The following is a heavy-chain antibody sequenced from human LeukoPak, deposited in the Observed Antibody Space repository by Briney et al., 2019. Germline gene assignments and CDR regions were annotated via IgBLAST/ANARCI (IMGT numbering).Heavy chain of an antibody. D-gene: IGHD5-18*01. CDR3: ARDGSYGSSWFDY. CDR2: IAYDGVNT. V-gene: IGHV3-30*04. CDR1: GFTFTKSA. J-gene: IGHJ4*02. Sequence: AGGSLRLSCAASGFTFTKSALHWVRQAPGKGLEWVAVIAYDGVNTYFADSVRGRFTISRDNAKNSLYLQMNSLRAEDTAVYYCARDGSYGSSWFDYWGQGTLVTVSS.